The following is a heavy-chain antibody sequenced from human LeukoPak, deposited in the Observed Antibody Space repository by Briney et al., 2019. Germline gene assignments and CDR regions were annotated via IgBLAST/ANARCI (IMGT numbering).Heavy chain of an antibody. J-gene: IGHJ6*03. Sequence: SGRSLRLSCAASGFTFTSYWMSWVRQAPGKGLEWVANIKQDGSEKYYVDSVKGRFTISRDNAKNSLYLQMNSLRAEDTAVYYCARVVFGVVIYYYYYMDVWGKGTTVTVSS. D-gene: IGHD3-3*01. CDR1: GFTFTSYW. V-gene: IGHV3-7*01. CDR3: ARVVFGVVIYYYYYMDV. CDR2: IKQDGSEK.